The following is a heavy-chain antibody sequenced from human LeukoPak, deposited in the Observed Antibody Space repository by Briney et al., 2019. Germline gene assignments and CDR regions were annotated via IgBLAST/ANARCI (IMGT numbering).Heavy chain of an antibody. Sequence: GGSLRLFCAASGFTFSSYNMKWVRHARGKGLEWVSSINSTSSYIYYAESVKGRFTIYRDNSKNSLYLQMNSLRTEDTALYYCAKDRMVRGPSNYDYYGMGVWGQGTTVTVSS. CDR2: INSTSSYI. J-gene: IGHJ6*02. CDR1: GFTFSSYN. CDR3: AKDRMVRGPSNYDYYGMGV. V-gene: IGHV3-21*04. D-gene: IGHD3-10*01.